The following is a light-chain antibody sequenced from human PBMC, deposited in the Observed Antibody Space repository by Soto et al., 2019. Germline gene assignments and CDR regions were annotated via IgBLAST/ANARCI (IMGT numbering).Light chain of an antibody. CDR2: DAS. J-gene: IGKJ3*01. Sequence: EIVLTQSPATLSLSPGERATLSCRASQSVGSSLVWYQQKPGQAPRLLIYDASNRATGVPARFSGSGSGTVFTLTISSLEPEDLAVYYCHQRSNWPPPFTFGPGTKVDIK. CDR3: HQRSNWPPPFT. CDR1: QSVGSS. V-gene: IGKV3-11*01.